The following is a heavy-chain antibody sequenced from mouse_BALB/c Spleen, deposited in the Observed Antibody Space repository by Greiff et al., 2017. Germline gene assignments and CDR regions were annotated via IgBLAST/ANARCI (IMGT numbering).Heavy chain of an antibody. V-gene: IGHV1-14*01. CDR2: INPYNDGT. CDR3: ARSPPYGRYAMDY. D-gene: IGHD1-1*01. Sequence: VQLKQSGPELVKPGASVKMSCKASGYTFTSYVMHWVKQKPGQGLEWIGYINPYNDGTKYNEKFKGKATLTSDKSSSTAYMELSSLTSEDSAVYYCARSPPYGRYAMDYWGQGTSVTVSS. CDR1: GYTFTSYV. J-gene: IGHJ4*01.